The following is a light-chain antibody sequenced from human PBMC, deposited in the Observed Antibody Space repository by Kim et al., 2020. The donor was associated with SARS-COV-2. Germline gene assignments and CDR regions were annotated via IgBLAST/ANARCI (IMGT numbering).Light chain of an antibody. CDR1: QSIGNSY. CDR2: STS. J-gene: IGKJ2*01. V-gene: IGKV1-39*01. CDR3: QQSYNTPYT. Sequence: AAVGDRVTITCRASQSIGNSYLNWYVQKPGKAPNLLIYSTSSLESGVPSRFSGSGSGTDFTLTITSLQVEDFATYYCQQSYNTPYTFGQGTKLEI.